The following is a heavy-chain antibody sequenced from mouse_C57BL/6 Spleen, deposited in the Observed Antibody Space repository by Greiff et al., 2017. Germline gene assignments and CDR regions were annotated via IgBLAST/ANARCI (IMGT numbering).Heavy chain of an antibody. J-gene: IGHJ2*01. D-gene: IGHD2-4*01. CDR1: GYTFTDYY. V-gene: IGHV1-76*01. Sequence: QVQLQQSGAELVRPGASVKLSCKASGYTFTDYYINWVKQRPGQGLEWIARIYPGSGNTYYNEKFKGKATLTAEKSSSTAYMQLSSLTSEDSAVYFCARYDYDGYYFDYGGQGTTLTVSS. CDR3: ARYDYDGYYFDY. CDR2: IYPGSGNT.